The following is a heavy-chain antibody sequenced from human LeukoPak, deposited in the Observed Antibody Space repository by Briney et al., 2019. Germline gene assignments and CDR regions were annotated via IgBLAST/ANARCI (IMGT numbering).Heavy chain of an antibody. CDR1: GGSISSYY. D-gene: IGHD6-13*01. CDR2: IYYSGST. CDR3: AKGAAASVAVAFDI. V-gene: IGHV4-59*01. Sequence: SETLSLTCTVSGGSISSYYWSWIRQPPGKGLEWIGYIYYSGSTNYNPSLKSRVTISVDTSKNQFSLKLSSVTAADTAVYYCAKGAAASVAVAFDIWGQRTMVTVSS. J-gene: IGHJ3*02.